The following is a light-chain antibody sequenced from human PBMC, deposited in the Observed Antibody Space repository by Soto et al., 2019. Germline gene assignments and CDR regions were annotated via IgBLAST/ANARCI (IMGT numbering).Light chain of an antibody. CDR3: PQSYSTPPYT. Sequence: DIQMTQSPSSLSASVGDRVTITCRASQSISSYLNWYQQKPGKAPKLLIYAASSLQSGVPSRFSGSGSGTDCTLTISSLQPDDFATYYCPQSYSTPPYTFGQGTKLEIK. V-gene: IGKV1-39*01. CDR1: QSISSY. J-gene: IGKJ2*01. CDR2: AAS.